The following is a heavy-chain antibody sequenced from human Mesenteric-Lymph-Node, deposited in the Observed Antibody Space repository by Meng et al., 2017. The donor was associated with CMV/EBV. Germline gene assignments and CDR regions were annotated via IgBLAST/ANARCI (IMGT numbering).Heavy chain of an antibody. V-gene: IGHV4-39*07. J-gene: IGHJ4*02. CDR2: IYYTGNT. CDR1: AGSISSSSYY. CDR3: AAVPAAIFSFDY. Sequence: SETLSLTCTVSAGSISSSSYYWGWIRQSPGKGLEWIASIYYTGNTHHNPSLRSRVPVSVDPSKNHFSLRLTSVTAADTAVYYCAAVPAAIFSFDYWGQGRLVTVSS. D-gene: IGHD2-2*02.